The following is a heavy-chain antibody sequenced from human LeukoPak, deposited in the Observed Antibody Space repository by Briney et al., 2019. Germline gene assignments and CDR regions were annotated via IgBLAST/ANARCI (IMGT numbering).Heavy chain of an antibody. V-gene: IGHV3-30*18. CDR1: GFTFSSYG. J-gene: IGHJ4*02. CDR3: AKSYGYDYVWGSSTLDYFDY. CDR2: ISYDGSNK. D-gene: IGHD3-16*01. Sequence: GRSLRLSCAASGFTFSSYGMHWVRQAPGKGLEWVAVISYDGSNKYYADSVKGRFTISRDNSKNTLYLQMNSLRAEDTAVHYCAKSYGYDYVWGSSTLDYFDYWGQGTLVTVSS.